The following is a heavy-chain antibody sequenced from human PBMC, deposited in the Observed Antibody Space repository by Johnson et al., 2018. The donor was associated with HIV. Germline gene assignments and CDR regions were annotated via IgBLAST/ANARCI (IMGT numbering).Heavy chain of an antibody. D-gene: IGHD5-18*01. CDR1: GFTFSTYG. J-gene: IGHJ3*02. V-gene: IGHV3-33*06. CDR2: MWYDGGNK. Sequence: QVQLVESGGGVVQPGRSLRLSCAASGFTFSTYGMHWVRQAPGKGLEWVAVMWYDGGNKYYADSVKGRFTISRDNSKNTLCLQMNSLRAEDTAVYYCAKDSERGYSYGWCGFDIWGQGTMVTVSS. CDR3: AKDSERGYSYGWCGFDI.